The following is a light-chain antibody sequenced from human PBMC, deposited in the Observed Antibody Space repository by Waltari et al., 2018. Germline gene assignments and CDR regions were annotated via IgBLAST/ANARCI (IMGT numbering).Light chain of an antibody. Sequence: QSVPPQPPSVSGAPGQTVTISCTGSSSNIGADYNVHWYQQLPGTAPKLLSYATHNRPCGVPARFSGSKSGTSASLAVTVLQPEDEATYFCQSYDSSLRIVGGGTKLTVL. J-gene: IGLJ2*01. V-gene: IGLV1-40*01. CDR3: QSYDSSLRI. CDR1: SSNIGADYN. CDR2: ATH.